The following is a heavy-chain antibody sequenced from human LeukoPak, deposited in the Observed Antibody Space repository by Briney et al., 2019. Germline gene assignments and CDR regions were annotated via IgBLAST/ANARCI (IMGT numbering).Heavy chain of an antibody. Sequence: GGSLRLSCAASGFTFSSYAMHWVRQAPGKGLEWVALISYDGSNKYYADSVKGRFTISRDNSKNTLYLQMNSLRAEDTAVYYCARDYADSSSPGGDYFDYWGQGTLVTVSS. CDR3: ARDYADSSSPGGDYFDY. D-gene: IGHD6-6*01. J-gene: IGHJ4*02. V-gene: IGHV3-30-3*01. CDR2: ISYDGSNK. CDR1: GFTFSSYA.